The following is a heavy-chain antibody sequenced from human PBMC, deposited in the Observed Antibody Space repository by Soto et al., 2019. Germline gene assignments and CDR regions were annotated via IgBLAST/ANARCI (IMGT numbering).Heavy chain of an antibody. CDR3: AKELHTSSGWSQVIY. CDR2: ISGSGGST. Sequence: PGGSLRLSCAASGFTYSTYTMHWVRQAPGKGLEWVSAISGSGGSTYYADSVKGRFTISRDNSKNTLYLQMNSLRAEDTAVYYCAKELHTSSGWSQVIYWGQGTLVTVSS. J-gene: IGHJ4*02. V-gene: IGHV3-23*01. CDR1: GFTYSTYT. D-gene: IGHD6-19*01.